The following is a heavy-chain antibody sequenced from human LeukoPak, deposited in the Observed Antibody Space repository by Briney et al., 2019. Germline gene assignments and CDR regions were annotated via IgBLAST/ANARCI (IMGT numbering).Heavy chain of an antibody. CDR1: GFTFSEYY. J-gene: IGHJ4*02. CDR3: ARELTVAATRDY. D-gene: IGHD1-26*01. CDR2: ISGSGSTI. Sequence: GGSLRLSCAASGFTFSEYYMSWIRQTPGKGLECISYISGSGSTIHYTDSVKGRFTISRDNAKNSLYLQMNSLRAEDTAVYYCARELTVAATRDYWGQGTLVTVSS. V-gene: IGHV3-11*01.